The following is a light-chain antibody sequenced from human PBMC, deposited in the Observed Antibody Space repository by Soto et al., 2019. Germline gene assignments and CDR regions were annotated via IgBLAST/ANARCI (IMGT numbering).Light chain of an antibody. CDR3: CSYAVSYTLV. Sequence: QSALTQPRSVSGSPGQSVTIPCTGTSSDVGGYNYVSWYQHHPGKAPKLLIYDVSRRPSGVPDRFSGSKSGNTASLAISGLQAEDEADYYCCSYAVSYTLVFGGGTKHTVL. CDR1: SSDVGGYNY. V-gene: IGLV2-11*01. CDR2: DVS. J-gene: IGLJ3*02.